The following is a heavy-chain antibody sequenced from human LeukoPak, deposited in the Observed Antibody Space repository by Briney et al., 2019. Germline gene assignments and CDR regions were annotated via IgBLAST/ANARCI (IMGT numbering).Heavy chain of an antibody. D-gene: IGHD2-2*01. CDR3: AKDKVVPAAFSYYYYMDV. J-gene: IGHJ6*03. CDR1: GFTFSSYG. Sequence: GGSLRLSCAASGFTFSSYGMHWVRQAPGKGLEWVAFIRYDGSNKYYADSVKGRFTISRDNSKNTLYLQMNSLRAEDTAVYYCAKDKVVPAAFSYYYYMDVWGKGTTVTVSS. CDR2: IRYDGSNK. V-gene: IGHV3-30*02.